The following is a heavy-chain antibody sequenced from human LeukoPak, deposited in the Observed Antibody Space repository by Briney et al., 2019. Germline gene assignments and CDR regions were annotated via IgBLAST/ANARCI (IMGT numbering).Heavy chain of an antibody. J-gene: IGHJ4*02. CDR3: ARDFQSSGLFTIVRGVPLDY. Sequence: GASVKVSCKASGGTFSSYAISWVRQAPGQGLEWMGWISAYNGNTNYAQKLQGRVTMTTDTSTSTAYMELRSLRSDDTAVYYCARDFQSSGLFTIVRGVPLDYWGQGTLVTVS. CDR2: ISAYNGNT. D-gene: IGHD3-10*01. CDR1: GGTFSSYA. V-gene: IGHV1-18*01.